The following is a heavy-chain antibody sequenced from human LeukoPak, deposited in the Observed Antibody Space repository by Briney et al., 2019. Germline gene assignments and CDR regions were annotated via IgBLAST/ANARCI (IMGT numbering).Heavy chain of an antibody. V-gene: IGHV4-34*01. J-gene: IGHJ2*01. CDR3: ARVLEGSSGQHWYFDL. Sequence: PSETLSLTCAVYGGSFSGYYWSWIRQPPGKGLEWIGEVNHSGSTNYNPSLKSRVTISVDTSKNQFSLRLSSVTAADTAVYYCARVLEGSSGQHWYFDLWGRGTLVTVSS. CDR1: GGSFSGYY. CDR2: VNHSGST. D-gene: IGHD6-19*01.